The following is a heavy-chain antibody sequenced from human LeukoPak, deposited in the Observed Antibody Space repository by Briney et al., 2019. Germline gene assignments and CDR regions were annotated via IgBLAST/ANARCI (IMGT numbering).Heavy chain of an antibody. Sequence: PGGSLRLSCAASGFTFSSYAMSWVRQAPGKGLEWVSAISGSGGSTYYADSVKGRFTISRDNSKNTLYLQMNSLRAEDTAVYYCAKVGGRVLLWFGELWTWGQGTLVTVSS. CDR3: AKVGGRVLLWFGELWT. CDR2: ISGSGGST. D-gene: IGHD3-10*01. J-gene: IGHJ5*02. CDR1: GFTFSSYA. V-gene: IGHV3-23*01.